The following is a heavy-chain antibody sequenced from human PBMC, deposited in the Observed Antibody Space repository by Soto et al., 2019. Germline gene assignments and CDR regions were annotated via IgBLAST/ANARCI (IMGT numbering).Heavy chain of an antibody. CDR1: GFTFSSYG. CDR2: IWYDGSNK. D-gene: IGHD2-15*01. Sequence: GGSLRLSCAASGFTFSSYGMHWVRQAPGKGLEWVAVIWYDGSNKYYADFVKGRFTISRDNSKNMVYLQMNSLRAEDTAVYYCARDAGSGTPFDYWGQGTLVTVSS. CDR3: ARDAGSGTPFDY. V-gene: IGHV3-33*01. J-gene: IGHJ4*02.